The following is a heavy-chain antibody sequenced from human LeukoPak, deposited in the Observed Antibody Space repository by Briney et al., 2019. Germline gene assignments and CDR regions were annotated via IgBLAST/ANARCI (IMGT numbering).Heavy chain of an antibody. D-gene: IGHD6-19*01. CDR3: ARAVAATWDYYYYHMDL. V-gene: IGHV3-7*04. CDR1: GFTFRNDW. Sequence: GGSLRLSCAASGFTFRNDWMIWARQAPGKGLEWVANIKEDGSEKYYVDSVKGRFTISRDNAKNSLDLQMNSLRAEDTAVYYCARAVAATWDYYYYHMDLWGKGTTVTVSS. J-gene: IGHJ6*03. CDR2: IKEDGSEK.